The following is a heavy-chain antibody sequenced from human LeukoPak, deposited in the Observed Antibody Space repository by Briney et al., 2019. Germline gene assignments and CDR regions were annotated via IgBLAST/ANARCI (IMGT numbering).Heavy chain of an antibody. V-gene: IGHV3-30-3*01. CDR3: AKVASGYSISSPRPPYWYFDL. CDR1: GFTFSSYA. Sequence: GRSLRLSCAASGFTFSSYAMHWVRQAPGKGLEWVAVISYDGSNKYYADSVMGRFTISRDNSKNTLYLQMNSLRAEDTAVYYCAKVASGYSISSPRPPYWYFDLWGRGTLVTVSS. J-gene: IGHJ2*01. CDR2: ISYDGSNK. D-gene: IGHD6-6*01.